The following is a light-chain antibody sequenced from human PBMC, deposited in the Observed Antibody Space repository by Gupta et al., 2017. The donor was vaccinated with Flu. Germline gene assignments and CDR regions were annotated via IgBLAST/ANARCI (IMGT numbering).Light chain of an antibody. V-gene: IGKV1-39*01. CDR1: QSISSF. CDR3: QQRNFSPIT. Sequence: DIQMTQSPSSLSASVGDRVTITCRASQSISSFLNWYQQKPGKAPKLLIFAASTLQSAVPSRFSGRGSGTDFTLTISSLQPEDFATYYCQQRNFSPITFGGGTKVEIK. J-gene: IGKJ4*01. CDR2: AAS.